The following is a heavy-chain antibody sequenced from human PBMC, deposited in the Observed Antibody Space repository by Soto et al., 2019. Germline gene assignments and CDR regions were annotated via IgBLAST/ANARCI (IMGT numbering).Heavy chain of an antibody. CDR1: GYNFISHS. CDR3: ARGAFCGGAPGCRDMDV. CDR2: ISAYNGNT. D-gene: IGHD2-21*01. V-gene: IGHV1-18*01. J-gene: IGHJ6*02. Sequence: QIQLVQSGGEVKKPGASVKVSCKSSGYNFISHSITWVRQAPGQGLEWMGRISAYNGNTNHAQKFQGRLTMTTDTSTSTGYMELRSLRADDTAVYYCARGAFCGGAPGCRDMDVWGQGTTVTVSS.